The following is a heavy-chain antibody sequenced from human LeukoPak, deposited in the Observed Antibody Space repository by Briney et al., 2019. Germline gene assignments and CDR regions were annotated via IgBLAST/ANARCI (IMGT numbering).Heavy chain of an antibody. V-gene: IGHV3-23*01. J-gene: IGHJ6*02. CDR2: ISGSGGST. CDR1: GFTYSSYA. Sequence: GGSLGLSCAVSGFTYSSYAMSWVRRPPGRVLEWVSAISGSGGSTHYADSVRGRFTISRDNSKNTLYLQMNSLRAEDTAVYYCAKEGQTAVDYYYYGMDVWGQGTTVTVSS. D-gene: IGHD1-14*01. CDR3: AKEGQTAVDYYYYGMDV.